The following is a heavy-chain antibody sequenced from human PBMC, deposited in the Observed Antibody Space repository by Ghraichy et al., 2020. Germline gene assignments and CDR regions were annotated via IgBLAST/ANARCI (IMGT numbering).Heavy chain of an antibody. D-gene: IGHD1-14*01. CDR1: GGSISSYY. V-gene: IGHV4-59*01. J-gene: IGHJ6*02. Sequence: SDTLSLTCTVSGGSISSYYWSWIRQPPGKGLEWIGYINYSGSTKFNPSRKSRGTISVDTSKNQFPLTLSSVTGADTAAYYCARDGLPAGITLSGYYCMDVWGQGTTVTVSS. CDR2: INYSGST. CDR3: ARDGLPAGITLSGYYCMDV.